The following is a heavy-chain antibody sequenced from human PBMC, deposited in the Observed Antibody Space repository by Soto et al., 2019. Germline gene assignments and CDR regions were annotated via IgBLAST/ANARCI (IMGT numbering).Heavy chain of an antibody. CDR3: ARDKINGIFDY. J-gene: IGHJ4*02. D-gene: IGHD2-8*01. CDR1: RGSITSSNW. V-gene: IGHV4-4*02. Sequence: PXXTLSLTCAVSRGSITSSNWWIWVRQPPGKGLEWTRXISHSXSQNHNQSTKXXVTLSVEXXXNQSSLKMQSVTPADTPVYYCARDKINGIFDYWGQGTLATVSS. CDR2: ISHSXSQ.